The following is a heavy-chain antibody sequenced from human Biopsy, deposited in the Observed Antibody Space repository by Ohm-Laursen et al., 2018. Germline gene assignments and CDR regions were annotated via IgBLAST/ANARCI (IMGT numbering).Heavy chain of an antibody. J-gene: IGHJ4*02. Sequence: LSLTCAASGFTFSSYAMNWVRQAPGRGLEWVSGITGSGDGAYYADSMRGWFTIARDNSRNTLYLQMNSLRADDTAVYYCAKASRNYYDSTGYYFDYWGQGTLVTVSS. CDR3: AKASRNYYDSTGYYFDY. CDR1: GFTFSSYA. V-gene: IGHV3-23*01. D-gene: IGHD3-22*01. CDR2: ITGSGDGA.